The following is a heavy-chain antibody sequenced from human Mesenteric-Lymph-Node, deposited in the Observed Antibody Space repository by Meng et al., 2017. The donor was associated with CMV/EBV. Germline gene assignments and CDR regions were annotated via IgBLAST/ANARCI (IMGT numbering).Heavy chain of an antibody. V-gene: IGHV3-74*03. Sequence: GGSLRLSCAASGFPFGSDVMHWVRQAPGKGLVWVARINHDGAITTYVDFVKGRFTVSRDNAKSTLYLQMNSLRAEDTAVYYCAKDRLAWGSYRGLFDYWGQGTLVTV. CDR2: INHDGAIT. CDR1: GFPFGSDV. J-gene: IGHJ4*02. CDR3: AKDRLAWGSYRGLFDY. D-gene: IGHD1-26*01.